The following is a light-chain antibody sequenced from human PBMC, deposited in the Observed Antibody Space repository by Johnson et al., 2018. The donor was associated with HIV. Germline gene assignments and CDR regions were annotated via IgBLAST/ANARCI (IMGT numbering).Light chain of an antibody. Sequence: HSVLTQPPSVSAAPGQKVTISCSGSSSNIGNNYVSWYQQLPGAAPKLLIYETNKRPSGIPDRFSGSKSGTSATLGITGLQTGDEADYYCGTWDSSLSASYVFGTWTKVAVL. J-gene: IGLJ1*01. CDR3: GTWDSSLSASYV. CDR1: SSNIGNNY. CDR2: ETN. V-gene: IGLV1-51*02.